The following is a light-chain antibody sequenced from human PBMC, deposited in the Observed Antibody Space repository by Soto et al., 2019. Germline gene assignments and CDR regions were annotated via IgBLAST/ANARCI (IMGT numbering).Light chain of an antibody. V-gene: IGLV1-40*01. CDR3: QAFDSSLMRAL. CDR1: SSNIGAGFD. CDR2: ANT. Sequence: QSVLAQPPSVSGAPGQRVTISCSGNSSNIGAGFDLHWYQWLPGTAPKLLIYANTNRPSGVPARFSASRSGTSASLAIAGLQAEDEAHYFCQAFDSSLMRALFGGGTKVTVL. J-gene: IGLJ2*01.